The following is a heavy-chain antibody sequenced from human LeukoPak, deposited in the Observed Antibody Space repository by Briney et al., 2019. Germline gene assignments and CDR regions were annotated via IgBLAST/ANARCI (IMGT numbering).Heavy chain of an antibody. D-gene: IGHD3-22*01. CDR1: GFTFSSYA. CDR3: AKDRLQPLDYYDSSGYYSEFDY. CDR2: ISGSGGST. J-gene: IGHJ4*02. V-gene: IGHV3-23*01. Sequence: GGSLRLSCAASGFTFSSYAMSWVRQAPGKGLGWASAISGSGGSTYYADSVKGRFTISRDNSKNTLYLQMNSLRAVDTAVYYCAKDRLQPLDYYDSSGYYSEFDYWGQGTLVTVSS.